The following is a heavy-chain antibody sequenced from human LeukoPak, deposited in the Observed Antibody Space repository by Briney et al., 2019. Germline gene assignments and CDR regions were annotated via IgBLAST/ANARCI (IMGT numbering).Heavy chain of an antibody. CDR2: INSDGINT. J-gene: IGHJ6*03. D-gene: IGHD1-1*01. V-gene: IGHV3-74*01. CDR1: GFTFSNYW. Sequence: GGSLRLSCAASGFTFSNYWMHWVRQAPGKGLVWVSRINSDGINTSYADSVKGRFTVSRDNSKNTLYLQMNSLRVEDTAIYYCAKDQHNFNVYYYYYYMGVWGKGTTVTVSS. CDR3: AKDQHNFNVYYYYYYMGV.